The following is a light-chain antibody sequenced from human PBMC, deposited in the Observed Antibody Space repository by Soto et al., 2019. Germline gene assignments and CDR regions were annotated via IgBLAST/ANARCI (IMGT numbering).Light chain of an antibody. J-gene: IGLJ2*01. V-gene: IGLV2-14*01. CDR1: SSDVGKYDY. CDR2: EVN. Sequence: QSALTQPPSASGSPGQSVTISCTGTSSDVGKYDYVSWFQHHPGKAPKLIIYEVNKRPSGVSDRFSGSKSGNTASLTISGLQAEDEADYYCSSYTITSTLVIFGGGTKLTVL. CDR3: SSYTITSTLVI.